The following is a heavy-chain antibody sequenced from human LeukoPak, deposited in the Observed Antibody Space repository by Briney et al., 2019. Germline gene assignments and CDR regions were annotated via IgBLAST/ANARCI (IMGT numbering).Heavy chain of an antibody. Sequence: SETLSLTCTVSGGSISNYYWAWIRQPPGQGLEWIGYIYYSGSPNYNPSLKSRMTISVDTSMNQFSLRLSSVTAADTAVYYCARLDRNGYNFLDYWGQGTLVTASS. J-gene: IGHJ4*02. CDR2: IYYSGSP. CDR3: ARLDRNGYNFLDY. D-gene: IGHD5-24*01. V-gene: IGHV4-59*08. CDR1: GGSISNYY.